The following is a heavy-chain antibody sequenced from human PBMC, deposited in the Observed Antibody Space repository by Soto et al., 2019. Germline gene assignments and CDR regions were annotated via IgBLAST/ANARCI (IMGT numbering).Heavy chain of an antibody. CDR3: ARVPGL. J-gene: IGHJ2*01. V-gene: IGHV4-61*01. Sequence: SETLSLTCTVSGGSVSSGSYYWSWIRQPPGKGLEWIGYIYYSGSTNYNPSLKSRVTISVDTSKNQFSLKLSSVTAADTAVYYCARVPGLWGRGTLVTVSS. CDR2: IYYSGST. CDR1: GGSVSSGSYY.